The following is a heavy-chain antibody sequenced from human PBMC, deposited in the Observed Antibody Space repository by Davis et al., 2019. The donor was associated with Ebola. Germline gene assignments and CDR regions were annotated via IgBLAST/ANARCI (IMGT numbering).Heavy chain of an antibody. CDR3: ARDLPRWHYGQTYYYYGMDV. CDR1: GGTFSSYA. CDR2: IIPILGIA. V-gene: IGHV1-69*04. D-gene: IGHD4-17*01. J-gene: IGHJ6*02. Sequence: AASVKVSCNASGGTFSSYAISWVRQAPGQGLEWMGRIIPILGIANYAQKFQGRVTITADKSTSTAYMELSSLRSEDTAVYYCARDLPRWHYGQTYYYYGMDVWGQGTTVTVSS.